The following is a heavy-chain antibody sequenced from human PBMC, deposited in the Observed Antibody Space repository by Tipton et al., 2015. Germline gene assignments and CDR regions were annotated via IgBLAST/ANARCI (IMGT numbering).Heavy chain of an antibody. CDR3: ARQSGESSGWPSAFDI. CDR2: IYYSRST. Sequence: TLSLTCNVSGGSISTSNYYWGWIRQPPGKGLEWIGSIYYSRSTYYNPSLKSRVTISVDTSKNQFSLKLSSVTAADTAVYYCARQSGESSGWPSAFDIWGQGTMVTVSS. V-gene: IGHV4-39*01. J-gene: IGHJ3*02. CDR1: GGSISTSNYY. D-gene: IGHD6-19*01.